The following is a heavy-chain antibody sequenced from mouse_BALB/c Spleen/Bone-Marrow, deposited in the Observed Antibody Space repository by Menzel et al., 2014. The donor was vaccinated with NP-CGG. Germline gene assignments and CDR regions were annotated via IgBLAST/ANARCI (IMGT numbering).Heavy chain of an antibody. CDR2: IWSGGST. Sequence: VKLQESGPGLVQPSQSLSITCTVSGFSLTTYGVHWVRQSPGKGLEWLGVIWSGGSTDYNAAFISRLSISKDNSKSXVFFKMNSLQANDTAIYYCARINYGSRRYWYFDVWGAGTTVTVSS. D-gene: IGHD1-1*01. CDR3: ARINYGSRRYWYFDV. J-gene: IGHJ1*01. CDR1: GFSLTTYG. V-gene: IGHV2-2*02.